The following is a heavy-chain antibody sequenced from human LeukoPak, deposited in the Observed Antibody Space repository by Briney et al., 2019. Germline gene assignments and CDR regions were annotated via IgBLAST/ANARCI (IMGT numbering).Heavy chain of an antibody. J-gene: IGHJ6*03. CDR2: IYTSGST. Sequence: SETLSLTCSVSGASIRSYYWSWIRQSPGKGLEWIGNIYTSGSTNYNPSLKSRVTISVDTSKNQISLKLTSVTAADTAMYYCARHDGDVWGKGTTVTVSS. CDR3: ARHDGDV. CDR1: GASIRSYY. V-gene: IGHV4-4*09.